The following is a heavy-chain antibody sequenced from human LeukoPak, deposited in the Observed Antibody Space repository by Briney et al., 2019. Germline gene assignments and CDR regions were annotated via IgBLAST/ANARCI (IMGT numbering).Heavy chain of an antibody. Sequence: SQTLSLTCAISGDSVSSNSAAWNWIRQSPSRGLEWLGRTYYRSKWYNDYTVSMRSRININPDTSKNQFSLQLNSVTPEDTAVYYCARGMVKINYYMDVWGKGTTVTVSS. J-gene: IGHJ6*03. D-gene: IGHD4-23*01. V-gene: IGHV6-1*01. CDR1: GDSVSSNSAA. CDR3: ARGMVKINYYMDV. CDR2: TYYRSKWYN.